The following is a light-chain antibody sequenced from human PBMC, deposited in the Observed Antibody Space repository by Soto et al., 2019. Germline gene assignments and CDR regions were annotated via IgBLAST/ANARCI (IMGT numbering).Light chain of an antibody. CDR2: WAS. V-gene: IGKV4-1*01. CDR1: QKVLYSSNNKNY. J-gene: IGKJ4*01. CDR3: QQYYSTPPLT. Sequence: DSVMTQSPDSLAVSLGERATINCKSSQKVLYSSNNKNYLAWYQQKPGQPPKLLIYWASTRESGVPDRFSGSGSGTDFTLTISSLQAEDVAVYYCQQYYSTPPLTFGGGTKVEIK.